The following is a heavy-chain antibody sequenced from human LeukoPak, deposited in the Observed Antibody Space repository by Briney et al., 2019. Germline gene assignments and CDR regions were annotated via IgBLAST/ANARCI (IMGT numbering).Heavy chain of an antibody. CDR2: FHYTGNT. Sequence: PSETLSLTCTVSGASISSYYWTWIRQPPGKGLESIGYFHYTGNTNYNPSLKSRVTISVDTSKNQFSLKVTPVNAADTAVYYCARLGQPNAFDIWGQGTMVTVSS. D-gene: IGHD1-14*01. CDR3: ARLGQPNAFDI. CDR1: GASISSYY. J-gene: IGHJ3*02. V-gene: IGHV4-59*08.